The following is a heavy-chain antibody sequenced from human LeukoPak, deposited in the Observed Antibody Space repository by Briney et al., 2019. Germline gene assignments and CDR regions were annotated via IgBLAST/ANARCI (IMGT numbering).Heavy chain of an antibody. D-gene: IGHD1-26*01. V-gene: IGHV4-39*02. Sequence: SETLSLTCTVSGGSISSSSYYWGWIRQPPGKGLEWIGSIYYSGSTYYNPSLKSRVTISVDTSKNQFSLKLSSVTAADTAVYYCAREWGATKRYYYYYYYMDVWGKGTTVTVSS. CDR2: IYYSGST. CDR1: GGSISSSSYY. CDR3: AREWGATKRYYYYYYYMDV. J-gene: IGHJ6*03.